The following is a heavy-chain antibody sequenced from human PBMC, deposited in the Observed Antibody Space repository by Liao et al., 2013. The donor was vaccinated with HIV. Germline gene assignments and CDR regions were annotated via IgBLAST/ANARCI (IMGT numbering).Heavy chain of an antibody. CDR2: IYMSDT. V-gene: IGHV4-4*07. D-gene: IGHD2-2*01. CDR3: ARGVVPGPYYNYYYMDV. CDR1: RGFISGNY. J-gene: IGHJ6*03. Sequence: QVQLQESGPGLVKPSETLSLTCSVSRGFISGNYWNWIRQPAGEGLEWIGRIYMSDTNYNPSLKSRVTMSVDTSKNQFSLKLTSVTAADTAVYYCARGVVPGPYYNYYYMDVWGEREPTVTV.